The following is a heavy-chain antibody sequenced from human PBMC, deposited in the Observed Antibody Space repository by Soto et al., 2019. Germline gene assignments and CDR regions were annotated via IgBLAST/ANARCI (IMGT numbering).Heavy chain of an antibody. CDR3: ASLPRLRYFDWSFIDV. D-gene: IGHD3-9*01. J-gene: IGHJ6*02. CDR2: ISSSSSTI. V-gene: IGHV3-48*01. Sequence: EVQLVESGGGLVQPGGSLRLSCAASGFTFSSYSMNWVRQAPGKGLEWVSYISSSSSTIYYADSVKGRFTISRDNAKNSLYLQMNSLRAEDTAVYSCASLPRLRYFDWSFIDVWGQGTTVTVSS. CDR1: GFTFSSYS.